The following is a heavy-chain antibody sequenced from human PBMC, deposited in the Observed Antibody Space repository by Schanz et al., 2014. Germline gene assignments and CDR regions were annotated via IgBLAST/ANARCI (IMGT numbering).Heavy chain of an antibody. D-gene: IGHD3-22*01. CDR1: GFTFSSYG. V-gene: IGHV3-33*01. CDR2: MSYDGSIK. Sequence: QVQLVESGGGVVQPGRSLRLSCAASGFTFSSYGMHWVRQAPGKGLEWVAAMSYDGSIKYYGDSVKGRFTISRDNSKNTLYLQMNSLRAEDTAVYYCAIDPSHGDYDYYFDYWGQGTLVTVSS. CDR3: AIDPSHGDYDYYFDY. J-gene: IGHJ4*02.